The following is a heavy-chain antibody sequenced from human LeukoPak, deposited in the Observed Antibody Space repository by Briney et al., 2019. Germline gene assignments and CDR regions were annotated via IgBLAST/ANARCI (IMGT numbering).Heavy chain of an antibody. D-gene: IGHD1-26*01. CDR3: PRAYIVGATPFDY. J-gene: IGHJ4*02. CDR2: SSSSGSAI. CDR1: GFTFSSYE. Sequence: GGSLRLSCAASGFTFSSYEMNWGRQAQGKGLERDSYSSSSGSAIYYADSVKGRCTISRDNAKNSLYLQMNSLRAEHTAVYYCPRAYIVGATPFDYWGQGTLVTVSS. V-gene: IGHV3-48*03.